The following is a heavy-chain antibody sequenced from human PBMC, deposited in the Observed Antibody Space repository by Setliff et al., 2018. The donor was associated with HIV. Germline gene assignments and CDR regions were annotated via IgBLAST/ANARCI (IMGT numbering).Heavy chain of an antibody. V-gene: IGHV4-34*01. CDR2: INHSGST. CDR1: GGSFSGYY. Sequence: ASETLSLTCAVYGGSFSGYYWSWIRQPPGKGLEWIGEINHSGSTNYNPSLKSRVTISVGTSKNQFSLKLSSVTAADTAVYYCARVPPGPYYYYMDVWGKGTTVTVSS. CDR3: ARVPPGPYYYYMDV. J-gene: IGHJ6*03.